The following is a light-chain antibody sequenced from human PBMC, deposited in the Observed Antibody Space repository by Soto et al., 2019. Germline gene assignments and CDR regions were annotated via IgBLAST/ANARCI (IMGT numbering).Light chain of an antibody. V-gene: IGKV1-39*01. J-gene: IGKJ2*01. CDR3: QQRYSTSLT. Sequence: DIQMTQSPSSLSASVGDRVTITCRASKSISSYLNWYQQKPGKAPKLLIYAASSLQSGVPSRFSGSGSGTDFTLTISSLQPEDFATYYCQQRYSTSLTFGQGTKLAIK. CDR2: AAS. CDR1: KSISSY.